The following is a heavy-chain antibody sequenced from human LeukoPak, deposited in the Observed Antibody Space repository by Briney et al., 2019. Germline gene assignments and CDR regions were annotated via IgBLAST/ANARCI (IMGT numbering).Heavy chain of an antibody. Sequence: ASVKVSCKASGYTFPSYDINWVRQATGQGLEWMGWMNSNRGNTGYAQKFQGRVTITMNTSISTAYMELSSLRSEDTAVYYCARTRDTYYDVWSGYQGSGSDFDYWGQGTLVTVSS. D-gene: IGHD3-3*01. J-gene: IGHJ4*02. CDR3: ARTRDTYYDVWSGYQGSGSDFDY. V-gene: IGHV1-8*03. CDR1: GYTFPSYD. CDR2: MNSNRGNT.